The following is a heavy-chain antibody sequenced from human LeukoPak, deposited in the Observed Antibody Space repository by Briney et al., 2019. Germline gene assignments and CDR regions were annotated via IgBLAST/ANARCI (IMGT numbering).Heavy chain of an antibody. CDR3: ASLHDYSGRDFDY. Sequence: PSETLSLTCTVSGGSISSGDYYWSWIRQPPGKGLEWIGYIYYSGSTYYNPSLKSRVTISVDTSKNQFSLKLSSVTAADTAVYYCASLHDYSGRDFDYWGQGTLVTVSS. CDR1: GGSISSGDYY. CDR2: IYYSGST. J-gene: IGHJ4*02. D-gene: IGHD4-23*01. V-gene: IGHV4-30-4*01.